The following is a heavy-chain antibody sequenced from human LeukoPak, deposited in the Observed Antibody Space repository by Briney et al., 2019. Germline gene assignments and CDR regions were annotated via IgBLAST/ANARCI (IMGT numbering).Heavy chain of an antibody. CDR3: AKGQGLAAAGMDY. Sequence: GGSLRLSCAASGFTFSSYAMSWVRQAPGKGLEWVSAIGGRSGSTYYTDSVKGRFTISRDNSKNTLYLQMNSLRDEDTALYYCAKGQGLAAAGMDYWGQGTLVTVPS. D-gene: IGHD6-13*01. CDR2: IGGRSGST. CDR1: GFTFSSYA. J-gene: IGHJ4*02. V-gene: IGHV3-23*01.